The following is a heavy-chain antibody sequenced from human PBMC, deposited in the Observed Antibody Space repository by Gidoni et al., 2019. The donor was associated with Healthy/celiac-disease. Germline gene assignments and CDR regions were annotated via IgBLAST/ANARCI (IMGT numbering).Heavy chain of an antibody. D-gene: IGHD6-19*01. CDR3: AKEGGSGWYADPYGMDV. CDR1: GFPFSSYG. V-gene: IGHV3-30*02. CDR2: IRYGGSNK. Sequence: QVQLVESGGGVVQPGGSLRLSCAASGFPFSSYGMHWVRQAPGKGLEWVAFIRYGGSNKYYADSVKGRFTISRDNSKNTLYLQMNSLRAEDTAVYYCAKEGGSGWYADPYGMDVWGQGTTVTVSS. J-gene: IGHJ6*02.